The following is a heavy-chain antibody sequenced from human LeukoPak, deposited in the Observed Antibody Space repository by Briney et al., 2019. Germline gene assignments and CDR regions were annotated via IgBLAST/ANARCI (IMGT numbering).Heavy chain of an antibody. CDR2: IYYSGST. Sequence: SQTLSLTCTVSGGSISSGDYYWSWIRQPPGKGLEWIGYIYYSGSTYYNPSLKSRVTISVDTSKNQFSLKLSSVTAADTAVYYCARAYCSSTSCYNAFDIWGQGTMVTVSS. CDR1: GGSISSGDYY. J-gene: IGHJ3*02. D-gene: IGHD2-2*02. CDR3: ARAYCSSTSCYNAFDI. V-gene: IGHV4-30-4*08.